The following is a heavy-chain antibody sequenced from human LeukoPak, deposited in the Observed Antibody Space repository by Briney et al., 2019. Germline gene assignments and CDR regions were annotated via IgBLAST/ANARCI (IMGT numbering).Heavy chain of an antibody. D-gene: IGHD6-13*01. J-gene: IGHJ4*02. CDR3: AGGDRIAAVGKGVDY. Sequence: SVKVSCKASGGTFSSYAISWVRQAPGQGLEWMGGIIPIFGTANYAQKFQGRVTITADESTSTAYMELSSLRSEDTAVYYCAGGDRIAAVGKGVDYWGQGTLVTVSS. CDR1: GGTFSSYA. V-gene: IGHV1-69*13. CDR2: IIPIFGTA.